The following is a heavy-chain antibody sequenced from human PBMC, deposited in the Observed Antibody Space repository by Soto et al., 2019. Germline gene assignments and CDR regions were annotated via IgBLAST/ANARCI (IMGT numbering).Heavy chain of an antibody. CDR3: AKIDSWGFGWLRPFDS. Sequence: ETLSLTCTVSGGSISSYYWSWIRQPPGKGLEWIGYIYYSGSTNYNPSLKSRVTFSRDNSKNTLYLQMSSLRAEDTAVYYCAKIDSWGFGWLRPFDSWSQGTLVTVSS. D-gene: IGHD3-3*01. V-gene: IGHV4-59*12. J-gene: IGHJ4*02. CDR1: GGSISSYY. CDR2: IYYSGST.